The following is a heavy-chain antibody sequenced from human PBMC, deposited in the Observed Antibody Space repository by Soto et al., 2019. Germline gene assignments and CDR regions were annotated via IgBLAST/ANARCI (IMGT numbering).Heavy chain of an antibody. V-gene: IGHV4-61*01. CDR2: IYYSGST. J-gene: IGHJ3*02. Sequence: SETLSLTCTVSGGSVSSGSYYWSWIRQPPGKGLEWIGYIYYSGSTNYNPSLKSRVTISVDTSKNQFSLKLSSVTAADTAVYYCASTHTYYYDSSGYYLDAFDIWGQGTMVTVSS. D-gene: IGHD3-22*01. CDR3: ASTHTYYYDSSGYYLDAFDI. CDR1: GGSVSSGSYY.